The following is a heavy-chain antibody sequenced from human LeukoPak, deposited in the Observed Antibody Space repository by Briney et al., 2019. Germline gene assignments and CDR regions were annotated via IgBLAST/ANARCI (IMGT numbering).Heavy chain of an antibody. CDR3: ARHIEYQLLPTSDFDY. D-gene: IGHD2-2*01. CDR1: GGSFSGYY. V-gene: IGHV4-34*01. CDR2: INHSGST. Sequence: PSETLSLTCAVYGGSFSGYYWSWIRQPRGQGLERIGEINHSGSTNYNPSLKSRVTISVDTSKNQFSLKLSSVTAADTAVYYCARHIEYQLLPTSDFDYWGQGTLVTVSS. J-gene: IGHJ4*02.